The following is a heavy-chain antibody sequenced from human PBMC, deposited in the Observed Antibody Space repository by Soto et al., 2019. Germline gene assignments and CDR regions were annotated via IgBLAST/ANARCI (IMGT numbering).Heavy chain of an antibody. V-gene: IGHV3-48*03. J-gene: IGHJ4*02. D-gene: IGHD2-21*02. CDR1: GFTFSSYE. CDR2: ISSSGSTI. Sequence: EVQLVESGGGLVQPGGSLRLSCAASGFTFSSYEMNWVRQAPGKGLEWVSYISSSGSTIYYADSVKGRFTISRDNAKNSLYLQMNSLRAEDTAVYYCARDLPDQPNSDHFDYWGQGTLVTVSS. CDR3: ARDLPDQPNSDHFDY.